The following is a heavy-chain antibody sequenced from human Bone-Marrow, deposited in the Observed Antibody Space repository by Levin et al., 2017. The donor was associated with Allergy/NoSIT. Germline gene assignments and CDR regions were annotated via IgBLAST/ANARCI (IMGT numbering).Heavy chain of an antibody. CDR3: ARSVGSPDY. V-gene: IGHV3-74*01. D-gene: IGHD4-23*01. Sequence: SGGSLRLSCAASGFTFSNYWMHWVRQAPGKGLVWVSRINSDGSITSYADSVKGRFTISRDNAKNTLYLQMDSLRAEDTAVYYCARSVGSPDYWGQGTLVTVSS. J-gene: IGHJ4*02. CDR1: GFTFSNYW. CDR2: INSDGSIT.